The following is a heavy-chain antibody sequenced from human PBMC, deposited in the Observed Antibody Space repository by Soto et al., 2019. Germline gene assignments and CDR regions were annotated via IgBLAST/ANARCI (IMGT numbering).Heavy chain of an antibody. CDR2: IKQDGSEK. J-gene: IGHJ3*02. D-gene: IGHD2-15*01. CDR3: ARCIRGIGYCSGGSFYRVLGAFDI. V-gene: IGHV3-7*01. CDR1: GFTFSSYW. Sequence: EVQLVESGGGLVQPGGSLRLSCAASGFTFSSYWMSWVRQAPGKGLEWVANIKQDGSEKYYVDSVKGRFTISRDNAKNSLYLQMNILRAEDTAVYYCARCIRGIGYCSGGSFYRVLGAFDIWGQGTMVTVSS.